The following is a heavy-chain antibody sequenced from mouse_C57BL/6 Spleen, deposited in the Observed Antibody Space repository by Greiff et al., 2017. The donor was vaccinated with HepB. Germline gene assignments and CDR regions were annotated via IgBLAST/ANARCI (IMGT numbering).Heavy chain of an antibody. J-gene: IGHJ2*01. D-gene: IGHD2-3*01. V-gene: IGHV1-64*01. Sequence: QVQLQQPGAELVKPGASVKLSCKASGYTFTSYWMHWVKQRPGQGLEWIGMIHPNSGSTNYNEKFKSKATLTVDKSSSTAYMQLSSLTSEDSAVYYCARWLLRLYFDYWGQGTTLTVSS. CDR2: IHPNSGST. CDR3: ARWLLRLYFDY. CDR1: GYTFTSYW.